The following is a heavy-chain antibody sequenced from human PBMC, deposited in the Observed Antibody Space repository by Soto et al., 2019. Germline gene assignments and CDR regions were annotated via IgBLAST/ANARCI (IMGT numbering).Heavy chain of an antibody. CDR3: ARQPRILTGYSGHFDY. J-gene: IGHJ4*02. CDR2: IRKKVNSYTT. D-gene: IGHD3-9*01. CDR1: GFTFSDHY. Sequence: PGGSLRLSCAASGFTFSDHYMDWVRQAPGKGLEWVGRIRKKVNSYTTEYAASVKGRFTISRDDSKNSLYLQMNSLKTEDTAVYYCARQPRILTGYSGHFDYWGQGTLVTVSS. V-gene: IGHV3-72*01.